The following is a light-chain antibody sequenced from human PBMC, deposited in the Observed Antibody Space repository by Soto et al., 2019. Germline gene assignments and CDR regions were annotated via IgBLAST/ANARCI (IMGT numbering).Light chain of an antibody. CDR3: SSYAGSNNLV. V-gene: IGLV2-8*01. CDR1: SSDVGGYNS. CDR2: EVS. Sequence: QSALTQPPSASGSPGQSVTISCTGTSSDVGGYNSVSWYQQHPGNAPKLLIYEVSKRPSGVPDRFSGSKSGNTASLTVSGLQAEDEADYYCSSYAGSNNLVFGGGTQLTVL. J-gene: IGLJ2*01.